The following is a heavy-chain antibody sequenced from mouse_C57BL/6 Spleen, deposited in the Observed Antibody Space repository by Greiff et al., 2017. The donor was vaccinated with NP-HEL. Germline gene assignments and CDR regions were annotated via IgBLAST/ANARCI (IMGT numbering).Heavy chain of an antibody. CDR3: ARELGSAMDY. D-gene: IGHD4-1*01. CDR2: ISYDGSN. Sequence: EVQLQESGPGLVKPSQSLSLTCSVTGYSITSGYYWNWIRQFPGNKLEWMGYISYDGSNNYNPSLKNRISITRDTSKNQFFLKLNSVTTEDTATYYCARELGSAMDYWGQGTSVTVSS. CDR1: GYSITSGYY. V-gene: IGHV3-6*01. J-gene: IGHJ4*01.